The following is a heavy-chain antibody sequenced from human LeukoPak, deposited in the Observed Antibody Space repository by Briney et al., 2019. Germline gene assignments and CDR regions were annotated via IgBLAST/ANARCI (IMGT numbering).Heavy chain of an antibody. V-gene: IGHV3-74*01. CDR3: ARGLVHDTSGYYSDY. D-gene: IGHD3-22*01. CDR2: INSDGSSI. CDR1: GFTFNAFC. Sequence: PGGSLRLSCAASGFTFNAFCMHWVRQAPGKGLVWVSRINSDGSSIAYADSVKGRFTISRDNAKNTLYLQMNSLKAEDAAMYYCARGLVHDTSGYYSDYWGQGTLVTVSS. J-gene: IGHJ4*02.